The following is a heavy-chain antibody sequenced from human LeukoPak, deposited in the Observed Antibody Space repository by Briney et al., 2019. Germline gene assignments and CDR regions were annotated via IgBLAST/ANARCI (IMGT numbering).Heavy chain of an antibody. D-gene: IGHD6-19*01. CDR2: INAGNGNT. J-gene: IGHJ4*02. V-gene: IGHV1-3*01. CDR3: ARAIAVAGTNRNYFDY. Sequence: ASVNVSCKASGYTFTSYAMHWVRQAPGQRLEWMGWINAGNGNTKYSQKFQGRVTITRDTSASTAYMELSSLRSEDTAVYYCARAIAVAGTNRNYFDYWGQGTLVTVSS. CDR1: GYTFTSYA.